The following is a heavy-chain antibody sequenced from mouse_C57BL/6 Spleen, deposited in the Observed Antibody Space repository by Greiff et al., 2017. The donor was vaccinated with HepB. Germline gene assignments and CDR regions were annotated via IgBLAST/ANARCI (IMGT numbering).Heavy chain of an antibody. D-gene: IGHD1-1*01. V-gene: IGHV1-59*01. CDR3: ATITTVVAGDY. CDR1: GYTFTSYW. CDR2: IDPSDSYT. Sequence: QVQLKQPGAELVRPGTSVKLSCKASGYTFTSYWMHWVKQRPGQGLEWIGVIDPSDSYTNYNQKFKGKATLTVDTSSSTAYMQLSSLTSEDSAVYYCATITTVVAGDYWGQGTTLTVSS. J-gene: IGHJ2*01.